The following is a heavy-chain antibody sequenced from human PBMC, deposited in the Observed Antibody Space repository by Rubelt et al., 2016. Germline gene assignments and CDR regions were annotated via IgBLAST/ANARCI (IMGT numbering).Heavy chain of an antibody. CDR2: DI. CDR3: ARGWQKLQPAVRLMGYYFDY. V-gene: IGHV5-51*01. Sequence: DIKYSPSFEGQVSISADPSINTAYLQWSSLKASDTAIYYCARGWQKLQPAVRLMGYYFDYWGQGTLVTVSS. J-gene: IGHJ4*02. D-gene: IGHD2-15*01.